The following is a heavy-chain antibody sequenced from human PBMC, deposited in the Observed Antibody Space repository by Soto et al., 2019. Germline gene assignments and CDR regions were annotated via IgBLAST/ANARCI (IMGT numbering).Heavy chain of an antibody. D-gene: IGHD1-26*01. CDR2: VFWAKNN. V-gene: IGHV2-5*02. CDR1: GFSLSSTGVG. CDR3: TPIYGSGCWGWYFHY. Sequence: QITLKESGPSLVKPTETLTLTCTFSGFSLSSTGVGVGWVRQPPGKALEWLAVVFWAKNNYDSPSLQSRVTVTTDTSKDQVVLTLTNMDPADTATYYCTPIYGSGCWGWYFHYWGQGTLVTVSS. J-gene: IGHJ4*02.